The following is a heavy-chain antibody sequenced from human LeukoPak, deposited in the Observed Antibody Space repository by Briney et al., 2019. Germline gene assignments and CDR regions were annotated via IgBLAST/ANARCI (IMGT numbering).Heavy chain of an antibody. V-gene: IGHV1-18*01. CDR2: ISPYNGNT. D-gene: IGHD3-10*01. CDR3: AREGYYYGSGSYYYYYMDV. J-gene: IGHJ6*03. CDR1: GYTFTNYD. Sequence: ASVKVSCKASGYTFTNYDISWVRQAPGQGLEWMGWISPYNGNTNYAQKLQGRVTMTTDTSTSTAYMELRSLRSDDTAVYYCAREGYYYGSGSYYYYYMDVWGKGTTVTISS.